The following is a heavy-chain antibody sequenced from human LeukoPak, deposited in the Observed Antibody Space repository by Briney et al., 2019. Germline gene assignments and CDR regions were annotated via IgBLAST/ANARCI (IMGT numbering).Heavy chain of an antibody. CDR2: IYTSGST. D-gene: IGHD2-2*01. CDR3: ARNPLGNCSSASCLRYWYFDL. Sequence: SETLSLTCTVSGGSTSSYYWSWLRQPAGKGLEWIGRIYTSGSTKYNPSLKSRVTMSVDTSKNQFSLKLSSVTAADTAVYYCARNPLGNCSSASCLRYWYFDLWGRGTLVTVSS. CDR1: GGSTSSYY. J-gene: IGHJ2*01. V-gene: IGHV4-4*07.